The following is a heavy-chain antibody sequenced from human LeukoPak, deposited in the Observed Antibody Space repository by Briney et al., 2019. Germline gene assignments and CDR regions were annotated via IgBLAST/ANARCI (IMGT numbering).Heavy chain of an antibody. CDR3: ARARRYYDSSDSFDY. Sequence: KSSETLSLTCAVYGGSFSGYYWSWIRQPPGKGLEWIGEINHSGSTNYNPSLKSRVTISVDTSKNQFSLKLSSVTAADTAVYYCARARRYYDSSDSFDYWGQGTLVTVSS. CDR1: GGSFSGYY. V-gene: IGHV4-34*01. J-gene: IGHJ4*02. D-gene: IGHD3-22*01. CDR2: INHSGST.